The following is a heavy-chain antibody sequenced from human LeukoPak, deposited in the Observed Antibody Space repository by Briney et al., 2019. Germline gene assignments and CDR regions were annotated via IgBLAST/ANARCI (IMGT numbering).Heavy chain of an antibody. CDR1: GFIFSSFW. V-gene: IGHV3-7*01. Sequence: PGGSLTLSCTASGFIFSSFWMAWVRQAPGKGLEWVANIKPDGSLQFYGDSVKGRFTISRDKAKNSLYLQMNNLRAEDAALYYCATSYDSSGCDWGQGTLVTVSS. CDR2: IKPDGSLQ. D-gene: IGHD3-22*01. CDR3: ATSYDSSGCD. J-gene: IGHJ4*02.